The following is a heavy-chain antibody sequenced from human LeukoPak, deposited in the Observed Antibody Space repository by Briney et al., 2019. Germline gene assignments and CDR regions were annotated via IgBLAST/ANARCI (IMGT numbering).Heavy chain of an antibody. CDR2: ISSNGGST. CDR1: GFTFSSYA. D-gene: IGHD3-16*01. V-gene: IGHV3-64*01. J-gene: IGHJ4*02. CDR3: ARALISWPNLLWD. Sequence: HPGGSLRLSCAASGFTFSSYAMHWVRQAPGKGLEYVSTISSNGGSTYYANSVKGRFTISRDNSKNTLYLQMGSLRAEDMAVYYCARALISWPNLLWDWGQGTLVTVSS.